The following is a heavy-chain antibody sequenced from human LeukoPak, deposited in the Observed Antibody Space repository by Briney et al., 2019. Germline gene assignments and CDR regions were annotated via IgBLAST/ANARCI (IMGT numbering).Heavy chain of an antibody. CDR1: GFTFSSYW. D-gene: IGHD3-9*01. V-gene: IGHV3-7*03. Sequence: GGSLRLSCAASGFTFSSYWMSWVRQAPGKGREGVANIKQDGSEKYYVDSVKGRFTISRDNAKNSLYLQMNSLRAEDTAVYYCARLHYDILTGYYGVFDYWGKGTLVTVSS. CDR2: IKQDGSEK. J-gene: IGHJ4*02. CDR3: ARLHYDILTGYYGVFDY.